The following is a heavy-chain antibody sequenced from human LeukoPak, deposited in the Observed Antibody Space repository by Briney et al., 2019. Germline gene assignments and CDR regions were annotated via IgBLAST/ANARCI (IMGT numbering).Heavy chain of an antibody. D-gene: IGHD3-22*01. Sequence: ASVKVSCKASGYTFTSYGISWVRQAPGQGLEWMGWISAYNGNTNYAQKLQGRVTMTTDTSTSTAYMELRSLRSDDTAVYYCARDWEYYYDSSGFPDYWGQGTLVTVSS. CDR1: GYTFTSYG. CDR3: ARDWEYYYDSSGFPDY. J-gene: IGHJ4*02. CDR2: ISAYNGNT. V-gene: IGHV1-18*01.